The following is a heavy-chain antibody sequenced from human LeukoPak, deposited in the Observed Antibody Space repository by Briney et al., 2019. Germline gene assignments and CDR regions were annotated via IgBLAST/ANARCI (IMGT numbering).Heavy chain of an antibody. V-gene: IGHV4-4*09. CDR3: ARHLGIVTIFGVVSPFDP. J-gene: IGHJ5*02. CDR1: GGSISSYY. Sequence: SETLSLTCTVSGGSISSYYWSWIRQPPGKGLEWIGYIYTSGSTNYNPSLKSRVTISVDTSKNQFSLKLSSVTAADTAVYYCARHLGIVTIFGVVSPFDPWGQGTLVTVS. CDR2: IYTSGST. D-gene: IGHD3-3*01.